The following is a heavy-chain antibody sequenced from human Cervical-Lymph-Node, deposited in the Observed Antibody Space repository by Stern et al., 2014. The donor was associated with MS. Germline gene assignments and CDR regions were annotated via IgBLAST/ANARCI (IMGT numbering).Heavy chain of an antibody. V-gene: IGHV3-21*01. CDR3: ARAGYSYGSDAFDI. CDR1: GFTFSSYS. CDR2: ISSSSSYI. J-gene: IGHJ3*02. D-gene: IGHD5-18*01. Sequence: EVQLVESGGGLVKPGGSLRLSCAASGFTFSSYSMNWVRQAPGKVLEWVSSISSSSSYIYYADSVKCRFTISRDNAKNSLYLQMNSLRAEDTAVYYCARAGYSYGSDAFDIWGQGTMVTVSS.